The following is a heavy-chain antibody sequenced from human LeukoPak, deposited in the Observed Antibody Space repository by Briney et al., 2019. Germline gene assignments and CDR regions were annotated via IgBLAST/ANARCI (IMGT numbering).Heavy chain of an antibody. CDR3: ARDWSXXYFDL. CDR2: ISYDGSNK. CDR1: GFTFSSYA. V-gene: IGHV3-30*04. Sequence: GGSLRLSCAASGFTFSSYAMHWVRQAPGKGLEWVAVISYDGSNKYYADSVKGRFTISRDNSKNTLYLQMNSLRAEDTAVYYCARDWSXXYFDLXXRGTLVTVS. J-gene: IGHJ2*01.